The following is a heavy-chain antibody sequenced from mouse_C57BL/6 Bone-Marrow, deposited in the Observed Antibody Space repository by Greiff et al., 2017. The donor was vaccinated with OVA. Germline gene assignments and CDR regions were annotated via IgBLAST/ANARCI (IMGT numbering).Heavy chain of an antibody. CDR2: IYPGDGDT. V-gene: IGHV1-82*01. D-gene: IGHD1-1*01. J-gene: IGHJ2*01. CDR1: GYAFSSSW. Sequence: VQLQESGPELVKPGASVKISCKASGYAFSSSWMNWVKQRPGKGLEWIGRIYPGDGDTNYNGKFKGKATLTADKSSSTAYMQLSSLTSEDSAVYFCARYTTVALDYWGRGTTLTVSS. CDR3: ARYTTVALDY.